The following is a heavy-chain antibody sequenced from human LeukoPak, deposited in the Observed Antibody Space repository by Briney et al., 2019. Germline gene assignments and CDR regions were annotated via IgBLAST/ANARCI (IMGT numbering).Heavy chain of an antibody. CDR3: ARARGEYYYYYYMDV. CDR2: MNPNSGNT. V-gene: IGHV1-8*01. Sequence: ASVKVSCKASGYTFTSYDINWVRQATGQGLEWMGWMNPNSGNTGYAQKFQGRVTMTRNTSISTAYMELSSLRSEDTAVYYCARARGEYYYYYYMDVWGKGTTVTISS. CDR1: GYTFTSYD. D-gene: IGHD3-16*01. J-gene: IGHJ6*03.